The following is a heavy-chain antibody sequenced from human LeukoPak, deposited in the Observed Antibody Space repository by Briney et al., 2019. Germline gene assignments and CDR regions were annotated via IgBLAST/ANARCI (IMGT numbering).Heavy chain of an antibody. CDR2: ISYDGSNT. V-gene: IGHV3-30*18. J-gene: IGHJ4*02. D-gene: IGHD5-18*01. Sequence: GRSLRLSCAASGFTFSSYGMHWVRQAPGKGLEWVAVISYDGSNTYYADSVKGRFTISRDNSKNMLYLQMNSLRAEDTAVYYCAKLHDTSMGGDWGQGTLVTVPS. CDR1: GFTFSSYG. CDR3: AKLHDTSMGGD.